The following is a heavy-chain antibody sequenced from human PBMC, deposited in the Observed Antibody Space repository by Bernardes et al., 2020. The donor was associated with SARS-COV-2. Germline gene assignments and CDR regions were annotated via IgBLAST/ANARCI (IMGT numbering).Heavy chain of an antibody. CDR1: GFTFSNYA. D-gene: IGHD3-9*01. CDR2: IWDGGSNR. J-gene: IGHJ4*02. Sequence: GSLRLSCAASGFTFSNYAMHWVRQAPGKGLEWVAVIWDGGSNRNYADSVKGRFTISRDNSKNTLFLQMTSLRAEDTAVYYCARDDIPMTGFSTFDYWGQGTLVTVSS. CDR3: ARDDIPMTGFSTFDY. V-gene: IGHV3-33*01.